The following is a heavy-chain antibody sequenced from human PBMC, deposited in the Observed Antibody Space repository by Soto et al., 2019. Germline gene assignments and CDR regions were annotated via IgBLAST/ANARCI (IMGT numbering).Heavy chain of an antibody. V-gene: IGHV3-21*01. CDR1: GFTFSSYS. Sequence: LRLSCAASGFTFSSYSMNWVRQAPGKGLEWVSSISSSSSYIYYADSVKGRFTISRDNAKNSLYLQMNSLRAEDTAVYYCARDLGDGYNYYFDYWGKGTLVTVS. D-gene: IGHD5-12*01. CDR2: ISSSSSYI. CDR3: ARDLGDGYNYYFDY. J-gene: IGHJ4*02.